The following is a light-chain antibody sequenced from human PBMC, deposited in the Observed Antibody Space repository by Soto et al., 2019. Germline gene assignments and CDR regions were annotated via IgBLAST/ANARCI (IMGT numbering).Light chain of an antibody. J-gene: IGKJ5*01. CDR3: QQYGSSPPSST. CDR2: GAS. V-gene: IGKV3-20*01. Sequence: EIVLTQSPGTLSLSPGERATLSWRASPSVSSSYLAWYQQKPGQAPRLLIYGASSRATGIPDRFSGSGSGTDFALTISILEPEDFAVYYCQQYGSSPPSSTVGQGTRLEIK. CDR1: PSVSSSY.